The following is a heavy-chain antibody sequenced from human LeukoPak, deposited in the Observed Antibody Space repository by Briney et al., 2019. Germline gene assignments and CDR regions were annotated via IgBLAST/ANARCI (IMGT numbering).Heavy chain of an antibody. CDR2: ISSDENTK. J-gene: IGHJ4*02. CDR3: ARERQPITAMADY. Sequence: GRSLRLSCAASGFTFSCCAIHWVRQAPGRGLEWVAVISSDENTKFYADSVKGRFTVYRDNSKKTVWLQMNSLRAEDTAVYYCARERQPITAMADYWGQGTLLTVSS. V-gene: IGHV3-30-3*01. D-gene: IGHD5-18*01. CDR1: GFTFSCCA.